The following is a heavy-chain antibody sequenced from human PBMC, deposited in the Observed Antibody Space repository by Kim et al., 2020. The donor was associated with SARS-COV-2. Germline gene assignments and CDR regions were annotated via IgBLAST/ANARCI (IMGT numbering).Heavy chain of an antibody. CDR2: IYYSGST. Sequence: SETLSLTCTVSGGSISSSSYYWGWIRQPPGKGLEWIGSIYYSGSTYYNPSLKSRVTISVDTSKNQFSLKLSSVTAADTAVYYCASSGGYDYVWGSYRYAFDIWGQGTMVTVSS. D-gene: IGHD3-16*02. CDR3: ASSGGYDYVWGSYRYAFDI. J-gene: IGHJ3*02. V-gene: IGHV4-39*01. CDR1: GGSISSSSYY.